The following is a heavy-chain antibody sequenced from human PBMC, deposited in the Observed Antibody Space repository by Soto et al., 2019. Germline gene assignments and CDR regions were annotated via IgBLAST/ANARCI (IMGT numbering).Heavy chain of an antibody. CDR1: GFTFSSYG. CDR3: EKSYYYDSSGSIMDV. Sequence: PXGSLRLACSASGFTFSSYGMHGVRKTPAKGLEWVAVISYDGYNKYYADSVKGRFTISRDNSKNTLYLQMNGLRAEDTAVYYCEKSYYYDSSGSIMDVWGQGTKVTVYS. D-gene: IGHD3-22*01. V-gene: IGHV3-30*18. J-gene: IGHJ6*02. CDR2: ISYDGYNK.